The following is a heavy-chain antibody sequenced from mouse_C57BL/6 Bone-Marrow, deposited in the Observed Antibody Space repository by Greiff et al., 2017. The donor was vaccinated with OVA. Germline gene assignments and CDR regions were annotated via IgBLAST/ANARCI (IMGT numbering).Heavy chain of an antibody. Sequence: QVQLKQSGAELVRPGASVKLSCKASGYTFTDYYINWVKQRPGQGLEWIARIYPGSGNTYYNEKFKGKATLTAEKSSSTAYMQLSSLTSEDSAVYFCARGRRYYDGSSYAMDYWGQGTSVTVSS. CDR1: GYTFTDYY. D-gene: IGHD1-1*01. CDR2: IYPGSGNT. V-gene: IGHV1-76*01. CDR3: ARGRRYYDGSSYAMDY. J-gene: IGHJ4*01.